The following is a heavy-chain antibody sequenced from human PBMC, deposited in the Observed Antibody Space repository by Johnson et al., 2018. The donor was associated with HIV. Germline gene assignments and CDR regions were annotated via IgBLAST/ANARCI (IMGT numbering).Heavy chain of an antibody. J-gene: IGHJ3*02. V-gene: IGHV3-23*04. D-gene: IGHD3-22*01. CDR2: ISGSGGST. Sequence: EVQLVESGGGVVRPGGSLRLSCAASGFTFDDYGMSWVRQAPGKGLEWVSAISGSGGSTYYADSVKGRFTISRDNSKNTLYLQMNSLRAEDTAVHYCAKVRYYDRDAFDIWGPGTLVTVSP. CDR3: AKVRYYDRDAFDI. CDR1: GFTFDDYG.